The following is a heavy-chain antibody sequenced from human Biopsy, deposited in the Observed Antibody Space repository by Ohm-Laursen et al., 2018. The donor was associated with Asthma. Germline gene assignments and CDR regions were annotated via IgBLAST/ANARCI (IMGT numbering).Heavy chain of an antibody. V-gene: IGHV3-30-3*01. D-gene: IGHD6-19*01. CDR3: AREGVAGTHIED. CDR2: ISYDGSSI. J-gene: IGHJ4*02. Sequence: SLRLSCAATGFTVSRDYMFWVRQAPGKGLEWVAVISYDGSSIYYADSVKGRFTISRDNSKNTLSLQMNSLTAEDTAVYYCAREGVAGTHIEDWGQGTLVTVSS. CDR1: GFTVSRDY.